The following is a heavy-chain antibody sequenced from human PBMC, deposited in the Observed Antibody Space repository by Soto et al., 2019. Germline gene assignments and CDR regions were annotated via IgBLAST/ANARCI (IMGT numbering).Heavy chain of an antibody. J-gene: IGHJ4*02. D-gene: IGHD1-26*01. Sequence: TWETLSLTCTVSGGSFSSADYYWNWIRQPPGKGLEWIGHISYSGSTSYNPSLKSRVIISLDTSKNQFSLKLSSVTAADTAVYYCSRIPTLNSPAPFDSWGQGTLVTVSS. V-gene: IGHV4-30-4*01. CDR3: SRIPTLNSPAPFDS. CDR1: GGSFSSADYY. CDR2: ISYSGST.